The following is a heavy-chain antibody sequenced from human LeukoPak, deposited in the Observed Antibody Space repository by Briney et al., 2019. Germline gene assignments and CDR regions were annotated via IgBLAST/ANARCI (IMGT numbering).Heavy chain of an antibody. V-gene: IGHV3-23*01. Sequence: GGSLRLSCAASGFTFSSYAMSWVRQAPGKGLEWVSAISGSGGSTYYADSVKGRFTISRDNAKNSLYLQMNSLRAEDTAVYYCARDHPPYSYAYPNNWFDPWGQGTLVTVSS. CDR3: ARDHPPYSYAYPNNWFDP. D-gene: IGHD5-18*01. J-gene: IGHJ5*02. CDR1: GFTFSSYA. CDR2: ISGSGGST.